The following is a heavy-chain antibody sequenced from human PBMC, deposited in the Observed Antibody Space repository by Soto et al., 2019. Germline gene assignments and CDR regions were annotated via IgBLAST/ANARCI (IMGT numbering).Heavy chain of an antibody. CDR2: ITSSSSKR. J-gene: IGHJ6*02. CDR3: PRVRGYGYYYSGMDV. CDR1: GFTFSIYS. Sequence: GGSLRLSCAASGFTFSIYSMTCVRQPPGRGPEWVSYITSSSSKRYYADSVKGRFTISRDNAKNSLYLQMNSLRDEDTAVYYCPRVRGYGYYYSGMDVCRQGTTVTVSS. D-gene: IGHD5-18*01. V-gene: IGHV3-48*02.